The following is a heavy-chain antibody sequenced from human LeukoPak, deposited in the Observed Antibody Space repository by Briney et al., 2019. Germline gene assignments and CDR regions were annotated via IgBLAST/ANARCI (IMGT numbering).Heavy chain of an antibody. V-gene: IGHV4-59*10. CDR2: IYTSGST. J-gene: IGHJ5*02. D-gene: IGHD5-18*01. CDR3: ARGRQIWSNWFDP. CDR1: GGSFSGYY. Sequence: PSETLSLTCVVYGGSFSGYYWSWIRQPAGKGLEWIGRIYTSGSTNYNPSLKSRVTISVDTSKNQFSLKLSSVTAADTAVYYCARGRQIWSNWFDPWGQGTLVTVSS.